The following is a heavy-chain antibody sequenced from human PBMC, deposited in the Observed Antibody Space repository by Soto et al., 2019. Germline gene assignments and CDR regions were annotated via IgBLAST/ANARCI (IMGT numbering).Heavy chain of an antibody. Sequence: GGSLSLSCAASGFSVSSNYMSWVRQAPWKGLEWVSVIYTGGTTYYADSVRGRFTISRDDSKNTLFLQMDSLRAEDTAVYYCAKASARYYFDYWGQGSLVTVCS. J-gene: IGHJ4*02. CDR2: IYTGGTT. V-gene: IGHV3-53*01. CDR3: AKASARYYFDY. CDR1: GFSVSSNY.